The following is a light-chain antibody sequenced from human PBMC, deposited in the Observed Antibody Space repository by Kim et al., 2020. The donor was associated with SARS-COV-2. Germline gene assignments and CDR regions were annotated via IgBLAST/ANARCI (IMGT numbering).Light chain of an antibody. Sequence: SPGESATPYCRASQSIGNKPLAWDQQKPGQAPRLLIYRASNRAAGIPDRFSGSGSGTDFTLTINRLEPEDFAVYYCQQFGSSPLYSFGQGTKLEI. V-gene: IGKV3-20*01. CDR3: QQFGSSPLYS. CDR2: RAS. J-gene: IGKJ2*03. CDR1: QSIGNKP.